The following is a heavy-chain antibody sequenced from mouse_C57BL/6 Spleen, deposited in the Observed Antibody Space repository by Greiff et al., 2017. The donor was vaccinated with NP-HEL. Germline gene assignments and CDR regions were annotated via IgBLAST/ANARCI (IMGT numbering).Heavy chain of an antibody. CDR1: GYTFTSYW. J-gene: IGHJ2*01. CDR3: ARLAGYYFDY. D-gene: IGHD6-1*01. V-gene: IGHV1-61*01. Sequence: QVHVKQVGAELVRPGSSVKLSCKASGYTFTSYWMDWVKQRPGQGLEWIGNIYPSDSETHYNQKFKDKATLTVDKSSSTAYMQLSRLTSEDSAVYYCARLAGYYFDYWGQGTTLTVSS. CDR2: IYPSDSET.